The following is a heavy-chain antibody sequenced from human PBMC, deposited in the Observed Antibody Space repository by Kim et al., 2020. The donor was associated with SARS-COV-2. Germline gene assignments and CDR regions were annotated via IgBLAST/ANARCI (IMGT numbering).Heavy chain of an antibody. J-gene: IGHJ4*02. CDR3: TTDPWIQLWVVDY. CDR2: IKSKTDGGTT. Sequence: GGSLRLSCAASGFTFSNAWMSWVRQAPGKGLEWVGRIKSKTDGGTTDYAAPVKGRFTISRDDSKNTLYLQMNSLKTEDTAVYYCTTDPWIQLWVVDYWGQGTLITVSA. CDR1: GFTFSNAW. V-gene: IGHV3-15*01. D-gene: IGHD5-18*01.